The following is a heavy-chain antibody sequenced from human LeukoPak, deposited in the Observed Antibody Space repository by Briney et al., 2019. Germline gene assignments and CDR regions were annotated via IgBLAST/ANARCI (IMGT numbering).Heavy chain of an antibody. CDR1: GYAFAFYG. D-gene: IGHD4-17*01. J-gene: IGHJ4*02. CDR2: ISVNNGNT. V-gene: IGHV1-18*01. Sequence: GASVKVSCKASGYAFAFYGISWVRQAPGQGLEWMGWISVNNGNTHYAQKFQGRVTITADKSTSTAYMELSSLRSEDTAVYYCARGPDDYGDYVEDYWGQGTLVTVSS. CDR3: ARGPDDYGDYVEDY.